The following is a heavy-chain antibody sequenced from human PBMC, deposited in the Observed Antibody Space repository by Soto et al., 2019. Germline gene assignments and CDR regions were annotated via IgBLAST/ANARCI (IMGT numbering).Heavy chain of an antibody. J-gene: IGHJ4*02. CDR2: ISAYNGNK. Sequence: ASVKVSCKASGYTFTSYGISWVRQAPGQGLEWMGWISAYNGNKNYAQKHKGRVTMTTVTSTSTAYMELRSLRFDDTAVYFCAKDRGYGYRFDYWGQGSQVTVSS. CDR3: AKDRGYGYRFDY. D-gene: IGHD5-18*01. V-gene: IGHV1-18*01. CDR1: GYTFTSYG.